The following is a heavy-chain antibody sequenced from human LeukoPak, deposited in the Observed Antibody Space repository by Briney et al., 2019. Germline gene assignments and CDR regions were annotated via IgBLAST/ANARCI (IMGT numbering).Heavy chain of an antibody. CDR1: GFTFSSYA. J-gene: IGHJ3*02. CDR3: AKCAKEYSSAWYDAFDN. Sequence: PGGSLRLSCAASGFTFSSYAMSWVRQAPGKGLEWVSGISGSGGSTHYADSVKGRSTISRDNSKNTLYLQMNSLRAEDTAVYYCAKCAKEYSSAWYDAFDNWGQGTTVTVSS. CDR2: ISGSGGST. D-gene: IGHD6-19*01. V-gene: IGHV3-23*01.